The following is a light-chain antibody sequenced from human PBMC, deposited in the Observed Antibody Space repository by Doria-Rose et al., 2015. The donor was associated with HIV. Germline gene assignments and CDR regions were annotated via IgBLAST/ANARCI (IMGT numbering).Light chain of an antibody. CDR3: QQYYDTPS. CDR2: WAS. Sequence: DIQMTQSPESLGMSLGERATLNCKSNQSLLYTSKNYLAWYQQKPGHPANLLIYWASTRQSGVPARFSGSGSGTDFTHTISSLEAEDVAVYYCQQYYDTPSFGPGTTVDIK. J-gene: IGKJ3*01. V-gene: IGKV4-1*01. CDR1: QSLLYTSKNY.